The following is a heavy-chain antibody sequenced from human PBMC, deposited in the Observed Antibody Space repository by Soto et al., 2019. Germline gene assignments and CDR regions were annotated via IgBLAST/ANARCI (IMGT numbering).Heavy chain of an antibody. Sequence: GGSLRLSCAASGFTFSSYEMNWVRQAPGKGLEWVSYISSSGSTIYYADSVKDRFTISRDNAKDSLYLQMNSLRAEDTAVYYCARDLLDSYGMDVWGQGTTVTVSS. D-gene: IGHD2-8*02. CDR3: ARDLLDSYGMDV. CDR2: ISSSGSTI. V-gene: IGHV3-48*03. J-gene: IGHJ6*02. CDR1: GFTFSSYE.